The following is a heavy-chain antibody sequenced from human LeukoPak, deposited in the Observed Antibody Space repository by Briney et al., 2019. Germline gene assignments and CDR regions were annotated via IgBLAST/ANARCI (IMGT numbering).Heavy chain of an antibody. Sequence: GGSPRLSCEASGFTFRTYWMHWVRQVPGKGLVWVSRINSDGNIITYADSVKGRFTISRDNARNMVYLQMNSLRAEDTAVYYCVAGMGSFWGQGTLVPV. CDR3: VAGMGSF. D-gene: IGHD6-13*01. J-gene: IGHJ4*02. V-gene: IGHV3-74*01. CDR1: GFTFRTYW. CDR2: INSDGNII.